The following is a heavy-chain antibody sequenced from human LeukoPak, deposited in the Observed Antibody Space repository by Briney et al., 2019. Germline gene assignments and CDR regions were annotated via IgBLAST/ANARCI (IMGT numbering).Heavy chain of an antibody. D-gene: IGHD3-3*01. CDR2: IKSKTDGGTT. V-gene: IGHV3-15*01. CDR1: GFTFGDYA. Sequence: TGGSLRLSCTASGFTFGDYAMSWVRQAPGKGLEWVGRIKSKTDGGTTDYAAPVKGRFTISRDDSKNTLYLQMNSLKTEDTAVYYCTTDPGGGYDFWSGYQLNYYFDYWGQGTLVTVSS. J-gene: IGHJ4*02. CDR3: TTDPGGGYDFWSGYQLNYYFDY.